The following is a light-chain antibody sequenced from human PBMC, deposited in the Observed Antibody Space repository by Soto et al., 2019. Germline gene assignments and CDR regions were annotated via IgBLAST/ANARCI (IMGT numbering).Light chain of an antibody. Sequence: QSVLTQPPSASGSPGQSVTISCTGTSSDIGTYDYVSWYQHLPDKAPKLIIYEVSKRPSGVPDRFSGSKSGNTASLTVSGLQAEDEGDYYCCSYGGGNNFYVFGTGTKLPS. CDR3: CSYGGGNNFYV. CDR1: SSDIGTYDY. CDR2: EVS. V-gene: IGLV2-8*01. J-gene: IGLJ1*01.